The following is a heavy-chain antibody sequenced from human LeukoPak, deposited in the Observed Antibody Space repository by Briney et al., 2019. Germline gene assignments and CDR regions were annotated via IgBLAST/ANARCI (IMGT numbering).Heavy chain of an antibody. CDR1: GLSDITNY. CDR2: IYSGGTI. D-gene: IGHD2-15*01. J-gene: IGHJ3*01. Sequence: PGGSLRLSCAASGLSDITNYMSGLRQAPGKGLEWVSVIYSGGTIRYADSVKGRFTISRDNSRDTLHLQMNSLRVDTTAVYYCVRAIPHLFYTDGSGASRDAFDVWGQGTVVTVSS. V-gene: IGHV3-53*01. CDR3: VRAIPHLFYTDGSGASRDAFDV.